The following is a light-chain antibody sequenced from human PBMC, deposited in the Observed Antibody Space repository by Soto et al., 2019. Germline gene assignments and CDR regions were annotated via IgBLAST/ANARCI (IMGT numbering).Light chain of an antibody. V-gene: IGLV2-14*01. CDR1: SSDVGDYNY. J-gene: IGLJ1*01. Sequence: QSALTQPASVSGSPGQSITISCTGTSSDVGDYNYVSWYQHHPGKAPKLIIYEVTNRPSGVSNRFSGSKSGNTASLSISGLQAEDEAHYYCCSYTTSSFYVFGTATKLTVL. CDR3: CSYTTSSFYV. CDR2: EVT.